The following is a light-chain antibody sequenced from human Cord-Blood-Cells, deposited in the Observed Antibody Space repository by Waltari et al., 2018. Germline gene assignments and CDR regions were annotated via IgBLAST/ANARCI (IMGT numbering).Light chain of an antibody. CDR3: SSYTSSSTLWV. CDR2: DVS. CDR1: SSDVGGYNY. V-gene: IGLV2-14*03. Sequence: QSALTQPASVSRSPGQSITISCTGTSSDVGGYNYVSWYQQHPGKAPKLMIYDVSNRPSGVSNRFSGSKSGNPASLTISGLQAEDEADYYCSSYTSSSTLWVFGGGTKLTVL. J-gene: IGLJ3*02.